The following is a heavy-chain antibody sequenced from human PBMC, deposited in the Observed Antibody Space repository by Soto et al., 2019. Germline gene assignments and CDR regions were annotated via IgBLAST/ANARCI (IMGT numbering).Heavy chain of an antibody. J-gene: IGHJ4*02. Sequence: QVQLVESGGGVVQPGRSLRLSCAASGFTFSSYGMHWVRQAPGKGLEWVAVIWYDGSNKYYADSVKGRFTISRDNSKNTLYLQMNSLSAEDTAVYYCARVFSPSGWFGEWLFDYWGQGTLVTVSS. CDR1: GFTFSSYG. CDR2: IWYDGSNK. D-gene: IGHD3-10*01. V-gene: IGHV3-33*01. CDR3: ARVFSPSGWFGEWLFDY.